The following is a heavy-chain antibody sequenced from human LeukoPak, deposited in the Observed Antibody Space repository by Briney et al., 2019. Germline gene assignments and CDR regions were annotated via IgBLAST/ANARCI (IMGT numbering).Heavy chain of an antibody. D-gene: IGHD5-18*01. CDR1: GYTFTSYD. CDR2: MNPNSGNT. V-gene: IGHV1-8*03. CDR3: ARMNGYVFSYFDY. J-gene: IGHJ4*02. Sequence: GASVKVSCKASGYTFTSYDINWVRQATGRGREWMGWMNPNSGNTGNAQKFQGRVTITRNTSISTAYMELSSLRSEDTAVYYCARMNGYVFSYFDYWGQGTLVTVSS.